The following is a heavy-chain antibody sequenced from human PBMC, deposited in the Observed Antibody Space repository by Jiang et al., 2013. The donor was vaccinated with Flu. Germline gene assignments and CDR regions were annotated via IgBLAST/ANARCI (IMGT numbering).Heavy chain of an antibody. CDR1: GFTFSSYD. CDR3: AKATYDFWSGYSP. Sequence: VQLLESGGGLVQPGGSLRLSCAASGFTFSSYDMHWVRQATGKGLEWVSAIGTAGDTYYPGSVKGRFTISRENAKNSLYLQMNSLRAGDTAVYYCAKATYDFWSGYSPWGQGTLVTVSS. V-gene: IGHV3-13*01. J-gene: IGHJ5*02. CDR2: IGTAGDT. D-gene: IGHD3-3*01.